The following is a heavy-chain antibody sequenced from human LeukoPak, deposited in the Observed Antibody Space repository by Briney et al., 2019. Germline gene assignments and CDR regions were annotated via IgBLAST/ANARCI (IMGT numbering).Heavy chain of an antibody. J-gene: IGHJ3*02. D-gene: IGHD1-26*01. CDR1: GYSISSYY. Sequence: SETLSLTCTVSGYSISSYYWSWIRQPAGKGLEWIGRIYTSGSTNYNPSLKSRVTMSVDTSKNQLSLKLSSVTAADTAVYFCARATVGARDAFDIWGQGTMVTVSS. V-gene: IGHV4-4*07. CDR3: ARATVGARDAFDI. CDR2: IYTSGST.